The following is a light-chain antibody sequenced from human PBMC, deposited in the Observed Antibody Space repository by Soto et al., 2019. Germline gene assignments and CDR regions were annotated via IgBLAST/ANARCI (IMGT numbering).Light chain of an antibody. Sequence: SYELTQPPSVSVAPGQTARITCGGNNIGGKSVNWYQQKPGQAPVLVVYDDSDRPSGIPERFSGSNSGNTATLTIIRVEAGDEADYYCQVWDSSSDHWVFGGGTKLTVL. CDR1: NIGGKS. CDR3: QVWDSSSDHWV. J-gene: IGLJ3*02. V-gene: IGLV3-21*02. CDR2: DDS.